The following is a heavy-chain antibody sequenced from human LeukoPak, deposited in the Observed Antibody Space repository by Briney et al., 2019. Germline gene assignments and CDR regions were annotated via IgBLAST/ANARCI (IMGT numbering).Heavy chain of an antibody. CDR2: INHSGST. Sequence: SETLSLTCAVYGGSFSGYYWSWIRQPPGKGLEWIGEINHSGSTNYNPSLKSRVTISVDTSKNQFSLKLSSVTAADTAVYYCARGGWDDYFDYWGQGTLVTVSS. D-gene: IGHD1-26*01. CDR3: ARGGWDDYFDY. V-gene: IGHV4-34*01. CDR1: GGSFSGYY. J-gene: IGHJ4*02.